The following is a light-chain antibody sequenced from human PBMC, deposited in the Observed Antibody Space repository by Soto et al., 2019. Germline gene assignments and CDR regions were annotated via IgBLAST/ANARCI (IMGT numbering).Light chain of an antibody. CDR1: QSISSY. CDR3: QQSYSTLFT. Sequence: DIQMTQSPSSLSASVGDRVTITCRASQSISSYLYWYQQKPGKAPKLLIYAASSLQSGVPSRFSGSGSGTDFTLTISSLQPEDFATYYCQQSYSTLFTFGGGTKVEIK. J-gene: IGKJ4*01. CDR2: AAS. V-gene: IGKV1-39*01.